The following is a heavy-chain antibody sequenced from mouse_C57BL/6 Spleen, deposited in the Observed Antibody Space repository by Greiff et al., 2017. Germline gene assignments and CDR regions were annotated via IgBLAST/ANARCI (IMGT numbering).Heavy chain of an antibody. CDR2: ISVGGSYT. CDR3: ARVYDGYYVDY. J-gene: IGHJ2*01. Sequence: EVKLVESGGGLVKPGGSLKLSCAASGFTFSSYAMSWVRQTPEKRLEWVATISVGGSYTYYPDNVKGRFTISRDNAKNNLYLQMSHLKSEDTAMYYCARVYDGYYVDYWGQGTTLTVSS. D-gene: IGHD2-3*01. V-gene: IGHV5-4*03. CDR1: GFTFSSYA.